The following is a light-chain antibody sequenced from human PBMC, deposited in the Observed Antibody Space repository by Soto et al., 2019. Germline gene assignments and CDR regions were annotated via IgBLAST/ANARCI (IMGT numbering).Light chain of an antibody. J-gene: IGKJ2*01. CDR2: GAS. V-gene: IGKV3-20*01. CDR1: QTVSSNY. Sequence: EIVLTQSPGALSLSPGERATLSCRASQTVSSNYLAWYQLKPGQAPRLLIYGASGRATGIPDRFSGSGSGTDFTLTIRRLEPEDFAVYYCQQYGSSPPYTFGQGTKLEI. CDR3: QQYGSSPPYT.